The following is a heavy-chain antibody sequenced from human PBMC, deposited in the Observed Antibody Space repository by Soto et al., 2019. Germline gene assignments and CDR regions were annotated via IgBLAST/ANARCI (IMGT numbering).Heavy chain of an antibody. CDR1: GFTFSSYA. V-gene: IGHV3-23*01. D-gene: IGHD3-22*01. J-gene: IGHJ4*02. CDR2: ISGSGGST. Sequence: PGGSLRLSCAASGFTFSSYAMSWVRQAPGKGLEWVSAISGSGGSTYYADSVKGRFTISRDNSKNTLYLQMNSLRAEDTAVYYCAKDGHPYYYDSSGYYVYWGQGTLVTVSS. CDR3: AKDGHPYYYDSSGYYVY.